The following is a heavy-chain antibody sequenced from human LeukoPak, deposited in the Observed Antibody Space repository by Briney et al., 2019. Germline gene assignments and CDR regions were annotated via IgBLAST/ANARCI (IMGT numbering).Heavy chain of an antibody. J-gene: IGHJ5*02. D-gene: IGHD3-22*01. Sequence: SETLSLTCTVSGYFISSGYFWGWIRQPPGKGLEWIGSIYYSGSTYYNPSLKSRVTISVDTSKNQFSLKLSSVTAADTAVYYCARRYDSSGYSDWFDPWGQGTLVTVSS. CDR3: ARRYDSSGYSDWFDP. CDR2: IYYSGST. V-gene: IGHV4-38-2*02. CDR1: GYFISSGYF.